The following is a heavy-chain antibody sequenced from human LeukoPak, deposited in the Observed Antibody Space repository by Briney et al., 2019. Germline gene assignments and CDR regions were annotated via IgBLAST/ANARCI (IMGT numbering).Heavy chain of an antibody. CDR2: INHSGST. CDR3: ARVSGYSSGWYGGLGYYYYYMDV. V-gene: IGHV4-34*01. J-gene: IGHJ6*03. CDR1: GGSFSGYY. Sequence: PSETLSLTCAVYGGSFSGYYWSWIRQPPGKGLEWIGEINHSGSTNYNPSLKSRVTISVDTSKNQFSLKLSSVTAADTAVYYCARVSGYSSGWYGGLGYYYYYMDVWGKGTTVTVSS. D-gene: IGHD6-19*01.